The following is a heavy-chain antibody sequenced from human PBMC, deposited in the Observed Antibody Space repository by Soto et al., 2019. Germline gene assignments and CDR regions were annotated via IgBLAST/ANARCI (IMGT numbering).Heavy chain of an antibody. V-gene: IGHV3-23*01. D-gene: IGHD3-22*01. CDR1: GFSFSSYA. Sequence: EVLLMESGGDLVQPGGSLRLSCAASGFSFSSYAMTWVRQAPGKGLEWVSSISGSGADTYYADSVKGRFTISRDNSKNTLYLHMNSLRAEDSAVHYRAKSFYYEGSGYSSYFDYWGQGALVTVSS. CDR2: ISGSGADT. J-gene: IGHJ4*02. CDR3: AKSFYYEGSGYSSYFDY.